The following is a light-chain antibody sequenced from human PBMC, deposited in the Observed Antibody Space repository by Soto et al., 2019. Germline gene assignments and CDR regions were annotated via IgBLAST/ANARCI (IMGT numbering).Light chain of an antibody. CDR1: QSLVFSDGHTY. CDR3: MQGKHWPPYT. J-gene: IGKJ2*01. V-gene: IGKV2-30*01. Sequence: DVMMTQSPLSLPVTLGQPASISCRSSQSLVFSDGHTYLNWFLQRPGQPPRRLIYKVSNRDSGVPDRFSGSGSGTDFTLRISRVEAEDVGVYYCMQGKHWPPYTFGQGTKLEIK. CDR2: KVS.